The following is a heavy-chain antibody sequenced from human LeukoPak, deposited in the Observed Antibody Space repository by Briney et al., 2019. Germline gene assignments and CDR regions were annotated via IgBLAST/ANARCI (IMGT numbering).Heavy chain of an antibody. J-gene: IGHJ3*02. V-gene: IGHV4-59*01. D-gene: IGHD5-12*01. CDR3: ARGNSGYDYAFDI. CDR1: GGSISSYH. CDR2: IYSSGST. Sequence: SETLSLTCTVSGGSISSYHWSWIRQPPRKGRQWIGFIYSSGSTNYNPSLKSRVTISLDTSKNQFSLRVSSVTSADTAVYYCARGNSGYDYAFDIWGQGTMVTVSS.